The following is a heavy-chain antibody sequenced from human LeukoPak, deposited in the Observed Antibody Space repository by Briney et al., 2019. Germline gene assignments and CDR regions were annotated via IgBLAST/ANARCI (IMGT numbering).Heavy chain of an antibody. CDR3: AVLGNYSYASEYFDT. D-gene: IGHD1-7*01. J-gene: IGHJ4*02. CDR1: GGTFINYS. V-gene: IGHV1-69*02. CDR2: IIPIIRKE. Sequence: SVKVSCKVDGGTFINYSLTWVRQAPGQGPEWMGRIIPIIRKEDYAQKFQGRFTITVDTSTDRSMSTVYMELSSLRSDDTAVYYCAVLGNYSYASEYFDTWGQGTLITVSS.